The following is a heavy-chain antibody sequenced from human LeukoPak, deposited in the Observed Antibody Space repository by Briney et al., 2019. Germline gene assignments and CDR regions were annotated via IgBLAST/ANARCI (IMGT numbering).Heavy chain of an antibody. J-gene: IGHJ3*02. CDR3: AKKPGYGYAFDI. CDR2: ISSSGRTM. Sequence: PGGSLRLSCAASGFIFSSYEMSWVRQAPGKGLEWVSYISSSGRTMYYADSVKGRFTVSRDNAKNSLYLQMNSLRAEDTAVYYCAKKPGYGYAFDIWGQGTMVTVSS. V-gene: IGHV3-48*03. D-gene: IGHD5-18*01. CDR1: GFIFSSYE.